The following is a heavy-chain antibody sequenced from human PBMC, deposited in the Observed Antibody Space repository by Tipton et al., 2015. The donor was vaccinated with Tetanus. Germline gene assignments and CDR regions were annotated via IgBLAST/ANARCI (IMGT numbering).Heavy chain of an antibody. CDR2: ISSTSSYI. CDR3: ASGRTLDY. Sequence: SLRLSCAVSGFTFSNYRMNWVRQAPGRGLQWVASISSTSSYIYYADSVKGRFTISRDNAKNSLYLQINSLRAEDAALYYCASGRTLDYWGQRTLVTVSS. J-gene: IGHJ4*02. CDR1: GFTFSNYR. V-gene: IGHV3-21*01.